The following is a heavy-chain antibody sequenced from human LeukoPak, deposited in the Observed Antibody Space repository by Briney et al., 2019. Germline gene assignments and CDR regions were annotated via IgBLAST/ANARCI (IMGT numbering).Heavy chain of an antibody. CDR3: ARDSSGPLDY. CDR2: IYSGGST. J-gene: IGHJ4*02. V-gene: IGHV3-53*01. D-gene: IGHD6-19*01. Sequence: PGGSLRLSCAASGFIFTNAWMSWVRQAPGKGLEWVSVIYSGGSTYYADSVKGRFTISRDNSKNTLYLQMNSLRAEDTAVYYCARDSSGPLDYWGQGTLVTVSS. CDR1: GFIFTNAW.